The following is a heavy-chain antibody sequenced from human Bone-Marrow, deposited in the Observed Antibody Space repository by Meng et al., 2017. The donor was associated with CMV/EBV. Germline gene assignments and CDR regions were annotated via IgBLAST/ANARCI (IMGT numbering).Heavy chain of an antibody. CDR1: GFTFSSYW. CDR3: ARSHVAGYSSAS. V-gene: IGHV3-7*01. D-gene: IGHD6-19*01. J-gene: IGHJ5*02. Sequence: GGSLRLSCAVSGFTFSSYWMSWVRQALGKGLEWVANIKQDGSEKYYVDSVKGRFTISRDNAKNSLYLQMNSLRAEDTAVYYCARSHVAGYSSASWGQGTLVTVSS. CDR2: IKQDGSEK.